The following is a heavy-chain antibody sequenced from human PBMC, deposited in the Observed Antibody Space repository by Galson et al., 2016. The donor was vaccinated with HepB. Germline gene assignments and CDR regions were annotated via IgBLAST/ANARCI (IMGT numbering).Heavy chain of an antibody. J-gene: IGHJ4*02. CDR2: DSMDGRRK. Sequence: SLRLSCAASGFTFSKRGMHWVRQAPGKGLEWVAADSMDGRRKFYADSVKGRFTISRDNSNNMLFLQMNSLRADDTAVYYCAKRHEYCPPVGCSVDYWGQGTLVSVSS. CDR3: AKRHEYCPPVGCSVDY. V-gene: IGHV3-30*18. D-gene: IGHD2/OR15-2a*01. CDR1: GFTFSKRG.